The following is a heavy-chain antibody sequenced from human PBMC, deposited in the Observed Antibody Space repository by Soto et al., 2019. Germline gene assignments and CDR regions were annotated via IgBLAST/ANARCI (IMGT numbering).Heavy chain of an antibody. J-gene: IGHJ4*02. CDR1: GFTFNNYA. V-gene: IGHV3-23*01. CDR2: ISVSGANT. CDR3: AKDLGLGVIAGYPYDC. Sequence: DVQLLDSGGGLVQPGGSLRLSCAASGFTFNNYAMSWVRQAPGKGLEWVSTISVSGANTYYADSVKGRFTISRDDSKNTLYLQMNSLGAEDTAVYYCAKDLGLGVIAGYPYDCWGQGTLVTVSS. D-gene: IGHD3-9*01.